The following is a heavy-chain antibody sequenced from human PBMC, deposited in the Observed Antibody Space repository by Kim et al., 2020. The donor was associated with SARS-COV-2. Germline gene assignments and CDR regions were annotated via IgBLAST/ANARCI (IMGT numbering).Heavy chain of an antibody. J-gene: IGHJ6*02. CDR3: AKHDILTGYYMGRGYYYGMDV. V-gene: IGHV3-23*01. CDR1: GFTFSSYA. D-gene: IGHD3-9*01. Sequence: GGSLRLSCAASGFTFSSYAMSWVRQAPGKGLEWVSAISGSGGSTYYADSVKGRFTISRDNSKNTLYLQMNSLRAEDTAVYYCAKHDILTGYYMGRGYYYGMDVWGQGTTVTVSS. CDR2: ISGSGGST.